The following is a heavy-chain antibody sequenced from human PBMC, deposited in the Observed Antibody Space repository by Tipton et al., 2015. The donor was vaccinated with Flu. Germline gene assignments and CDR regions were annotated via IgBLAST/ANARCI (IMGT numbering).Heavy chain of an antibody. J-gene: IGHJ4*02. Sequence: TLSLTCAVSGDSISSRYYWGWIRQPPGRGLEWIGSIFHTGTTSYNPSLKSRVTISVDTSKNQFSLKLTSVTAADTAVYFCARDRWEYASGFDSWGKGALVTVSS. CDR2: IFHTGTT. CDR1: GDSISSRYY. CDR3: ARDRWEYASGFDS. V-gene: IGHV4-38-2*02. D-gene: IGHD1-26*01.